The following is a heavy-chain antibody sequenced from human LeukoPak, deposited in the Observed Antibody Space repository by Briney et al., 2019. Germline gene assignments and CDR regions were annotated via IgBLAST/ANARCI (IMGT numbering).Heavy chain of an antibody. D-gene: IGHD6-13*01. CDR1: GFTFGTYA. J-gene: IGHJ4*02. CDR2: ISGSGGST. CDR3: AKERPRSSSPGNYYFDY. Sequence: PGGSLRLSCAASGFTFGTYAMSWVRQAPGKGLEWISAISGSGGSTYYADSVKGRFTISRDNSKNTLYLQMNSLRAEDTAVYYCAKERPRSSSPGNYYFDYWGQGTLVTVSS. V-gene: IGHV3-23*01.